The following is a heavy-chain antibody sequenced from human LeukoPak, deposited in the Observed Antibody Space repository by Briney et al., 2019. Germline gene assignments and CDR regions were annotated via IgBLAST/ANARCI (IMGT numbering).Heavy chain of an antibody. Sequence: SETLSLTCTVSGGSISSGDYYWSWIRQPPGKGLEWIGYIYYSGSTYYNPSLKSRVTISVDTTKNQFSLKLSSVTAADTAVYYCARGGYVWGSNYFDYWGQGTLVTVSS. CDR1: GGSISSGDYY. V-gene: IGHV4-30-4*01. CDR2: IYYSGST. D-gene: IGHD3-16*01. CDR3: ARGGYVWGSNYFDY. J-gene: IGHJ4*02.